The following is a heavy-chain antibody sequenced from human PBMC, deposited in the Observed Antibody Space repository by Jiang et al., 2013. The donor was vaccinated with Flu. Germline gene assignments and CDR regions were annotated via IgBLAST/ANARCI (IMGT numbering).Heavy chain of an antibody. D-gene: IGHD3-3*01. CDR2: TYYRSKWYN. Sequence: SQTLSLTCAISGDSVSSNSAAWNWIRQSPSRGLEWLGRTYYRSKWYNDYAVSVKSRITINPDTSKNQFSLQLNSVTPEDTAVYYCAREIAIRRVVIGSNWFDPWGQGTLVTVSS. CDR3: AREIAIRRVVIGSNWFDP. J-gene: IGHJ5*02. V-gene: IGHV6-1*01. CDR1: GDSVSSNSAA.